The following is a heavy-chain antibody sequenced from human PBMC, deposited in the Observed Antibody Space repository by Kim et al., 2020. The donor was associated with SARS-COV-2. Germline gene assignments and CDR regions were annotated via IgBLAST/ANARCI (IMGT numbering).Heavy chain of an antibody. V-gene: IGHV3-64D*09. D-gene: IGHD2-2*01. CDR2: ISSNGGST. Sequence: GGSLRLSCSASGFTFSSYAMHWVRQAPGKGLEYVSAISSNGGSTYYADSVKGRFTISRDNSKNTLYLQMSSLRAEDPAVYYCVPGGYCSSTSCHRGSPPNWFDPWGQGTLVTVSS. CDR1: GFTFSSYA. CDR3: VPGGYCSSTSCHRGSPPNWFDP. J-gene: IGHJ5*02.